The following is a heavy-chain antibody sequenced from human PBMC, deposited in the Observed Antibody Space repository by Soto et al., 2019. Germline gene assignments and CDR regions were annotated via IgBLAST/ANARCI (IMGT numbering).Heavy chain of an antibody. CDR3: ASSQGSSTSLEIYYYYYYGMDV. J-gene: IGHJ6*02. V-gene: IGHV1-69*01. CDR2: IIPISGTA. D-gene: IGHD2-2*01. CDR1: GGTFSSYA. Sequence: QVQLVQSGAEVKKPGSSVKVSCKASGGTFSSYAISWVRQAPGQGLEWMGGIIPISGTANYAQKCQGRVKITADASTSTAYMELSSLRSEDTAVYYCASSQGSSTSLEIYYYYYYGMDVWGQGTTVTVSS.